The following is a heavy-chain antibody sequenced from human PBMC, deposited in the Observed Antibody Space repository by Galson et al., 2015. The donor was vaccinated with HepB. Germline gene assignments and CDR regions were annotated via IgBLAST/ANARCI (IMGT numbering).Heavy chain of an antibody. D-gene: IGHD2-21*02. CDR2: INPNSGGT. Sequence: SVKVSCKASGYTFTGYYMHWVRQAPGQGLEWMGWINPNSGGTNYAQKFQGWVTMTRDTSISTAYMELSRLRSDDTAVYYCARLCGGGCYNNGMDVWGQGTTVTVSS. CDR1: GYTFTGYY. V-gene: IGHV1-2*04. J-gene: IGHJ6*02. CDR3: ARLCGGGCYNNGMDV.